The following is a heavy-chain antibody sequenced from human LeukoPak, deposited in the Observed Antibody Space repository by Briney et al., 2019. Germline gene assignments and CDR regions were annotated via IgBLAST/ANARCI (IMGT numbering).Heavy chain of an antibody. CDR2: IYTSGST. Sequence: SETLSLTCTVSGGSISSGSYYWSWIRQPAGKGLEWIGRIYTSGSTNYNPSLKSRVTISVDTSKNQFSLKLGSVTAADTAVYYCARGDIVVVPAAILVGWFDPWGQGTLVTVSS. CDR1: GGSISSGSYY. CDR3: ARGDIVVVPAAILVGWFDP. D-gene: IGHD2-2*02. V-gene: IGHV4-61*02. J-gene: IGHJ5*02.